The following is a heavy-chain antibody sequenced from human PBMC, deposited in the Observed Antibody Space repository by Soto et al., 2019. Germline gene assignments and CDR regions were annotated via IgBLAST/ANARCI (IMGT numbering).Heavy chain of an antibody. CDR2: MNPNSGDT. CDR1: GYTFTSYD. CDR3: ARGYSSSWYGSNYFGMDV. Sequence: QVQLVQSGAEVKKPGASVKVSCKASGYTFTSYDINWVRQATGQGLEWMGWMNPNSGDTEYAQKFQGRVTMTRETSISTAYMDLSRLRSDDTAVYYCARGYSSSWYGSNYFGMDVWGQGTTVTVSS. V-gene: IGHV1-8*01. D-gene: IGHD6-13*01. J-gene: IGHJ6*02.